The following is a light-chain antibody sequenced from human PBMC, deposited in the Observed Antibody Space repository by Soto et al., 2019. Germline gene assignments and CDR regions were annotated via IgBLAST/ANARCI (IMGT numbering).Light chain of an antibody. Sequence: ETVLTQSPGTLSLSPGERATLSCRASQTVNGNYLGWYQQKPGQAPRLLIYGTSSRATGIPDRFSGSGSGTDFTLTISRLEPEDFATYFCQQFSSYWTFGQGTRVEIK. V-gene: IGKV3-20*01. J-gene: IGKJ1*01. CDR2: GTS. CDR3: QQFSSYWT. CDR1: QTVNGNY.